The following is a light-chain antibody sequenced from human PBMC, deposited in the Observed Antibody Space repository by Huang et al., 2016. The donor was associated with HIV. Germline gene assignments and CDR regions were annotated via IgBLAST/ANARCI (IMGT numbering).Light chain of an antibody. J-gene: IGKJ1*01. CDR2: GAS. CDR1: QSVSSN. V-gene: IGKV3-15*01. CDR3: QQYQDWPRT. Sequence: EIVMTQSPGTLSLSPGERATLSCRPSQSVSSNLAWYQHKPGQAPRLLIYGASTRATGVPARFSGSGSGTEFTRTISSLQSEDFVVDYCQQYQDWPRTFGQGTKVEIK.